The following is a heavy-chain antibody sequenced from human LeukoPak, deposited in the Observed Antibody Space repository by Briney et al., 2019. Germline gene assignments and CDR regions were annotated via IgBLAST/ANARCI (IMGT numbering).Heavy chain of an antibody. D-gene: IGHD3-16*02. CDR3: ARTYYDYVWGSYRYSHDY. Sequence: SETLSLTCTVSGYSISSSSYYWGWIRQPPGKGLEWIGSIYYSGGTYYNPSLKSRVTISVDTSKNQFSLKLSSVTAADTAVYYCARTYYDYVWGSYRYSHDYWGQGTLVTVSS. J-gene: IGHJ4*02. CDR1: GYSISSSSYY. CDR2: IYYSGGT. V-gene: IGHV4-39*01.